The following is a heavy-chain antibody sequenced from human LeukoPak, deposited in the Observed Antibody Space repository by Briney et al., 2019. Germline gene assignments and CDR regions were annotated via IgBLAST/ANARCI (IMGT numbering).Heavy chain of an antibody. CDR3: AKAHSRIAAAGTFHY. V-gene: IGHV3-23*01. CDR1: GFTFSSYA. CDR2: ISGSGGST. J-gene: IGHJ4*02. Sequence: GGSLRLSCAASGFTFSSYAMSWVRQAPGKGLEWVSAISGSGGSTYYADSVKGRFTISRGNSKNTLYLQMNSLRAEDTAVYYCAKAHSRIAAAGTFHYWGQGTLVTVSS. D-gene: IGHD6-13*01.